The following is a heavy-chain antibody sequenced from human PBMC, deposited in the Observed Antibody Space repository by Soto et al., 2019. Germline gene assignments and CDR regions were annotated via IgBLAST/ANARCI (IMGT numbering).Heavy chain of an antibody. CDR2: MYYGGNM. V-gene: IGHV4-39*02. Sequence: PSETLSLTCTVSGDSISNTNYWGWIRQPPGKGLEWIASMYYGGNMYYNPSLKSRVTISVDTSKNHLSLRLTSVTAADTAVYYCAREGALKPFSSWGQGALVTVSS. CDR1: GDSISNTNY. CDR3: AREGALKPFSS. J-gene: IGHJ5*02.